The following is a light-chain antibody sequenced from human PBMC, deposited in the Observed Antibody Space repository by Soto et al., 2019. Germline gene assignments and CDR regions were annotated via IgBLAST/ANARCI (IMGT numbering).Light chain of an antibody. CDR2: EVT. J-gene: IGLJ2*01. CDR1: GSDVGAYNY. CDR3: SSYTSSSTPVV. V-gene: IGLV2-14*01. Sequence: QSALTQPASVSGSPGQSITISCTGSGSDVGAYNYVSWYQQHPDKAPKLLIVEVTNRPSGVSDRFSGSKSGNTASLTISSLQAEDEADYYCSSYTSSSTPVVFGGGTKLTVL.